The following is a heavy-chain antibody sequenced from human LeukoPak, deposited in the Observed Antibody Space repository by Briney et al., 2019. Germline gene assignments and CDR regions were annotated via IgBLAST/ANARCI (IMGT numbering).Heavy chain of an antibody. Sequence: GPLRLSCAASGFTFSSYSMNWVRQAPGKGLEWVSYISSSSTIYYADSVKGRFTISRDNAKNSLYLQMNSLRAEDTAVYYCARGEYSSSPRGSYYYYGMDVWGQGTTVTVSS. J-gene: IGHJ6*02. CDR3: ARGEYSSSPRGSYYYYGMDV. V-gene: IGHV3-48*04. CDR2: ISSSSTI. CDR1: GFTFSSYS. D-gene: IGHD6-13*01.